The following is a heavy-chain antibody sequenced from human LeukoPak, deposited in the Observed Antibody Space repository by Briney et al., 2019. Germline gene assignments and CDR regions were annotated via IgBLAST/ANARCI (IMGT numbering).Heavy chain of an antibody. J-gene: IGHJ1*01. CDR3: TSWGDTTAEYFQR. CDR2: INPDGRDT. D-gene: IGHD2-21*02. CDR1: GFTFNRCW. V-gene: IGHV3-7*01. Sequence: GGSLRLSCVVSGFTFNRCWINWVRQAPGKGLEWVAHINPDGRDTYYVDSVKGRFTISRDNAQNSMYLQMNSLRVEDTAVYYCTSWGDTTAEYFQRWGQGTLVTVSS.